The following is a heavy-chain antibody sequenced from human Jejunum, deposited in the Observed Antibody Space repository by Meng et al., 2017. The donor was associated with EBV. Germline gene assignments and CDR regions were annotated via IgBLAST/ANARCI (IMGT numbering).Heavy chain of an antibody. CDR1: GFSLSTIGVG. D-gene: IGHD3-22*01. J-gene: IGHJ5*01. CDR2: IYWDDDQ. Sequence: QIPLKESGPSRVKPHPTLPLTCTFSGFSLSTIGVGVSWIRQPPGKALEWLALIYWDDDQRFSPSLRSRLTITKDTSKNQVVLTMTNMDPADTGTYFCAHFYDSSGYTDSWGQGTLVTVSS. V-gene: IGHV2-5*02. CDR3: AHFYDSSGYTDS.